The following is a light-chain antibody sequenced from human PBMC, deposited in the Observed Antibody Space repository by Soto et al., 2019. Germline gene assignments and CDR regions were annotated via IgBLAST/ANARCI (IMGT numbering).Light chain of an antibody. J-gene: IGKJ5*01. CDR2: GAS. CDR1: QSLTTRY. Sequence: EIVLTQSPATLSLFPGERATLSCRASQSLTTRYLAWYQQKPGPAPRLLIYGASSRATGIPDRFSSSGSGTAFTLTISRLEPEDFALYSCQQYGSSPTFGQGTRLEIK. CDR3: QQYGSSPT. V-gene: IGKV3-20*01.